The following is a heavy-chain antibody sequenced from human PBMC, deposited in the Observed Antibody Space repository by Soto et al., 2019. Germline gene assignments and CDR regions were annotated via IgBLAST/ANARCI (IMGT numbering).Heavy chain of an antibody. CDR2: IWYGGKKT. CDR3: ARENAPPYFDY. Sequence: QVHLVESGGGVVQPGRSLRLSCAASGFSFNDFGVHWVRQAPGKGLEWVAVIWYGGKKTNYVDSVKVRFIISRDISKNMVYLQMNSLRDEDTAVYYCARENAPPYFDYWGRGTLVTVSS. CDR1: GFSFNDFG. V-gene: IGHV3-33*01. J-gene: IGHJ4*02. D-gene: IGHD2-2*01.